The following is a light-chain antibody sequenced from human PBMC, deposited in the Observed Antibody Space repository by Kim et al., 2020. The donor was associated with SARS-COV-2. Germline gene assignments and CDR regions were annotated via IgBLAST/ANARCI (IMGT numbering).Light chain of an antibody. J-gene: IGKJ1*01. CDR3: QQYDSYPRT. CDR1: QGISSW. CDR2: AAS. Sequence: DIQMTQSPSSLSASIGDRVTITCRASQGISSWLAWYQQKPEKAPKCLIYAASSLQSGVPSRFSGSGSGTDFTLTISSLQPEDFATYFCQQYDSYPRTFGQRTRVEIK. V-gene: IGKV1D-16*01.